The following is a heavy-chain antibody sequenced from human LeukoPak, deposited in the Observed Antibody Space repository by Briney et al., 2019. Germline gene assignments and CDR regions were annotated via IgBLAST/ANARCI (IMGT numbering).Heavy chain of an antibody. Sequence: SVKVSCKASGGTFSSYAISWVRQAPGQGLEWMGGIIPIFGTANYAQKFQGRVTITADKSTSTAYMELSSLRSEDTAVYYCASEDGYSSSWYYFDYWGRGTLVTVSS. CDR3: ASEDGYSSSWYYFDY. V-gene: IGHV1-69*06. CDR1: GGTFSSYA. J-gene: IGHJ4*02. CDR2: IIPIFGTA. D-gene: IGHD6-13*01.